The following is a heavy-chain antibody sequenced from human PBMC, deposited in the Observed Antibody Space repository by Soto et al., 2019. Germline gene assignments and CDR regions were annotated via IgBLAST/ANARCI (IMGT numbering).Heavy chain of an antibody. D-gene: IGHD2-2*01. CDR2: INHSGST. CDR3: ARGRVVVPAAVMFNCLDP. Sequence: SETLSLTCAVYGGSFSGYYWSWIRQPPGKGLEWIGEINHSGSTNYNPSLKSRVTISVDRSRTQFSLKMSSVTAADTAVYYCARGRVVVPAAVMFNCLDPWGQGALVTVSS. V-gene: IGHV4-34*01. J-gene: IGHJ5*02. CDR1: GGSFSGYY.